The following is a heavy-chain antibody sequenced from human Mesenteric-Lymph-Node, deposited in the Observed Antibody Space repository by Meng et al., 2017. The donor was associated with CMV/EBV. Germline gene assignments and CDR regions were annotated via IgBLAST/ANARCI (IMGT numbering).Heavy chain of an antibody. CDR3: ARDLRPDQYSNRPGAYYYYYGLDV. V-gene: IGHV3-74*01. CDR1: GFSLSDYW. Sequence: GESLKISCTASGFSLSDYWMHWVRQAPGKGLVWVSRINNDGSSTSYADSVKGRLTISRDNARNTLYLQLNSVRAEDMAMYYCARDLRPDQYSNRPGAYYYYYGLDVGGQG. J-gene: IGHJ6*02. CDR2: INNDGSST. D-gene: IGHD4-11*01.